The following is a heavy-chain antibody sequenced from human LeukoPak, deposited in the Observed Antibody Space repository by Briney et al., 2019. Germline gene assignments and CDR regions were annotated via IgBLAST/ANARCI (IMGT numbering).Heavy chain of an antibody. J-gene: IGHJ4*02. Sequence: SETLSLTCTVSGGSISSGGYYWSWIRQPPGKGLEWIGYIYHSGSTYYNPSLKSRVTISVDTSKNQFSLKLSSVTAADTAVYYCARGHYDILTYYFDYWGQGTLVTVSS. CDR3: ARGHYDILTYYFDY. CDR1: GGSISSGGYY. V-gene: IGHV4-30-2*01. CDR2: IYHSGST. D-gene: IGHD3-9*01.